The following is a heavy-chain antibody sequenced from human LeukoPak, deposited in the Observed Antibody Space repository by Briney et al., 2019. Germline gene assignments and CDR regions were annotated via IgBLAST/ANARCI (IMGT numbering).Heavy chain of an antibody. CDR1: GFTLSSYY. J-gene: IGHJ4*02. V-gene: IGHV3-48*03. CDR3: ATKVPGTVGFSY. D-gene: IGHD6-19*01. Sequence: GGSLRLSCAASGFTLSSYYMNWVRQAPGKGLEWVSYISSSGTTIYYADSVRGRIIITNDNDKKPLHLMINMLRDDDAVYYCCATKVPGTVGFSYWGQGTLVTVSS. CDR2: ISSSGTTI.